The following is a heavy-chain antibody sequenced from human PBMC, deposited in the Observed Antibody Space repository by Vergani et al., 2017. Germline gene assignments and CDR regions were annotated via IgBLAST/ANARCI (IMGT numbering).Heavy chain of an antibody. CDR1: GFSLSTSGMR. J-gene: IGHJ3*02. CDR3: AATKYYYDSSGYYEVAFDI. D-gene: IGHD3-22*01. V-gene: IGHV2-70*04. Sequence: QVTLTESGPALVKPTQPLTLTCTFSGFSLSTSGMRASWIRQPPGKALEWLARIDWDDDKFYSTSLKTRLTISKDTSKNQVVLTMTNMDPVDTATYYCAATKYYYDSSGYYEVAFDIWGQGTMVTVSS. CDR2: IDWDDDK.